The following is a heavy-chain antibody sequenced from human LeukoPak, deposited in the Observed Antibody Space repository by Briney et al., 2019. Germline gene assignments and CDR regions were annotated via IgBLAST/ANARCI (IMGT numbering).Heavy chain of an antibody. J-gene: IGHJ5*02. D-gene: IGHD5/OR15-5a*01. CDR1: GFTFSSYA. CDR2: ISGSGGST. V-gene: IGHV3-23*01. Sequence: GGSLRLSCAASGFTFSSYAMSWVRQAPGKGLEWVSAISGSGGSTYYADSVKGRFTISRDNSKNTLYLQMNSLSAEDTAVYYCARDVSLYDGKSGWFDPWGQGALVYV. CDR3: ARDVSLYDGKSGWFDP.